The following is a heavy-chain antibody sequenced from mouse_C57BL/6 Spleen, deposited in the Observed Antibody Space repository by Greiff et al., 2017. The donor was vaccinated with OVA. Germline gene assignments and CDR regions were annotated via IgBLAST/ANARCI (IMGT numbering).Heavy chain of an antibody. CDR2: IHPNSGST. CDR1: GYTFTSYW. D-gene: IGHD2-2*01. V-gene: IGHV1-64*01. CDR3: ARLGGYDVNYAMDY. J-gene: IGHJ4*01. Sequence: QVQLQQPGAELVKPGASVKLSCKASGYTFTSYWMHWVKQRPGQGLEWIGMIHPNSGSTNYNEKFKSKATLTVDKSSSTAYMRLSSLTSEDSAVYYCARLGGYDVNYAMDYWGQGTSVTVSS.